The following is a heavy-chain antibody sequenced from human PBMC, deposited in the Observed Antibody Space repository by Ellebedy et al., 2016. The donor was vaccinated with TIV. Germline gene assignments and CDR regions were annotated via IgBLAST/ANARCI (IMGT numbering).Heavy chain of an antibody. Sequence: PGGSLRLSCEASGIIVSDYFMNWVRQAPGKGLEWVSVLYPDAKTNYTDSVNGRFIVSRDSSKNTLYLQMNSLTAEDTAVYYCARDPGGGGDVGDNWFDPWGQGTLVTVSS. J-gene: IGHJ5*02. V-gene: IGHV3-66*01. CDR1: GIIVSDYF. CDR2: LYPDAKT. CDR3: ARDPGGGGDVGDNWFDP. D-gene: IGHD3-16*01.